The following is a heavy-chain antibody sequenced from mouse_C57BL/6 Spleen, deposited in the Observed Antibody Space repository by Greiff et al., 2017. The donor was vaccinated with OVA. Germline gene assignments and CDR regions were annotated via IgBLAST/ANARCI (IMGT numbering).Heavy chain of an antibody. Sequence: QVQLQQPGAELVRPGSSVKLSCKASGYTFTSYWMHWVKQRPIQGLEWIGNIDPSDSGTHYNQKFKDKATLTVDKSSSTAYMQLSSLTSEDSAVYYCARSSYGSSRYLYFDVWGTGTTVTVSS. J-gene: IGHJ1*03. CDR2: IDPSDSGT. CDR3: ARSSYGSSRYLYFDV. D-gene: IGHD1-1*01. CDR1: GYTFTSYW. V-gene: IGHV1-52*01.